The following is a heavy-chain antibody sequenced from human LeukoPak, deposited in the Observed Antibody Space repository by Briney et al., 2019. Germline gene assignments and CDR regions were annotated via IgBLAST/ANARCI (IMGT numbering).Heavy chain of an antibody. CDR2: ISAYNGNT. J-gene: IGHJ4*02. Sequence: GASVKASCKASGYTFTSYGISWVRQAPGQGLEWMGWISAYNGNTNYAQKLQGRITMTTDTSTNTAYMALRSLRSDDTAVYYCARDLSTIAATGRVDYWGQGTLVTVSS. D-gene: IGHD6-13*01. CDR1: GYTFTSYG. V-gene: IGHV1-18*01. CDR3: ARDLSTIAATGRVDY.